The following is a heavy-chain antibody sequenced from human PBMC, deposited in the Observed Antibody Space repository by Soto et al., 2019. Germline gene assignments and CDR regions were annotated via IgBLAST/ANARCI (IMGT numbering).Heavy chain of an antibody. V-gene: IGHV5-51*01. CDR3: ARHAPPRFNYYYGMDV. J-gene: IGHJ6*02. CDR1: GYSFTSYW. Sequence: GESLKISCKGSGYSFTSYWIGWVRQMPGKGLEWMGIIYPGDSDIRYSPSFQGRVTISADKSISTAYLQWSSLKASDTAMYYCARHAPPRFNYYYGMDVWGQGTTVTVSS. D-gene: IGHD3-10*01. CDR2: IYPGDSDI.